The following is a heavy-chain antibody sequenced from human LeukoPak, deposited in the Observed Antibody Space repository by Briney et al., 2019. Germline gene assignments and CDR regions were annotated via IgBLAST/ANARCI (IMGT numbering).Heavy chain of an antibody. CDR1: GFTFSSFS. V-gene: IGHV3-21*04. CDR2: ISSSTTYI. Sequence: GGSLRLSCAASGFTFSSFSINWVRQAPGKGLEWVASISSSTTYIYYAGSVRGRFTISRDNAKNTLYLEVISLTAEDTAVYYCAKDDAWLRFGEWSQGTLVTVSS. CDR3: AKDDAWLRFGE. J-gene: IGHJ4*02. D-gene: IGHD3-10*01.